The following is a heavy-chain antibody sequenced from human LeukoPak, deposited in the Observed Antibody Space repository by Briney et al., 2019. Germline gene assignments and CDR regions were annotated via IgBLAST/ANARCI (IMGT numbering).Heavy chain of an antibody. V-gene: IGHV3-21*06. CDR3: ATETNGRHYDY. CDR2: IGPTGSDR. CDR1: GLTFSTSG. Sequence: GGSLRLSCTASGLTFSTSGFNWVRQAPGKGLEWVASIGPTGSDRYHADSIKGRFTVSRDNANNFLYLQMNSLRAEDTAVYYCATETNGRHYDYWGRGTLLTVSS. D-gene: IGHD1-14*01. J-gene: IGHJ4*02.